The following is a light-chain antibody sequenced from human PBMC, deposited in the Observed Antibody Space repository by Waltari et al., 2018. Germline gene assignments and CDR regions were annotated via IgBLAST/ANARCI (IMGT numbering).Light chain of an antibody. Sequence: DVVLTQSPLSLPVTLGQPASISCRSSQSLVYRDGSTYLNWFHQRPGQSPRRLIYKVSNRDSGVPDRFSGSGSGTDFTLTISRVEAEDVGVYYCMQGTHLGYTFGQGTMLEIK. CDR3: MQGTHLGYT. J-gene: IGKJ2*01. V-gene: IGKV2-30*01. CDR2: KVS. CDR1: QSLVYRDGSTY.